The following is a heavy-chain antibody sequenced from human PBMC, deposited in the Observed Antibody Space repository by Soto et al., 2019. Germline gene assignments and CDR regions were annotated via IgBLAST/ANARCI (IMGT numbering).Heavy chain of an antibody. V-gene: IGHV3-72*01. CDR2: SRDKPQGYIT. D-gene: IGHD3-22*01. Sequence: XGSLRLSCAGSGFTLSGNCIDWVRQAPGRGLDWVGRSRDKPQGYITAYAASVKGRFTTSRDESKNSAYLQMNSLKTEDTAVYYCVRATYFSDSSGYTRCLDYWGQGTLVTVSS. J-gene: IGHJ4*02. CDR1: GFTLSGNC. CDR3: VRATYFSDSSGYTRCLDY.